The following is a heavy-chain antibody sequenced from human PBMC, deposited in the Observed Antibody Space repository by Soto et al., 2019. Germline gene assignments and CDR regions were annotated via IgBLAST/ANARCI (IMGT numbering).Heavy chain of an antibody. CDR2: IWYDGSNK. V-gene: IGHV3-33*01. D-gene: IGHD5-18*01. CDR3: ARGLYSSWYYFDY. J-gene: IGHJ4*02. CDR1: GFTFSSYG. Sequence: QVQLVESGGGVVQPGRSLRLSCAASGFTFSSYGMHWVRQAPGKGLEWVAVIWYDGSNKYYADSVKGRFTISRDNSKNSLYLQMSSLRTEDTAVYYCARGLYSSWYYFDYWGQGTLVTVSS.